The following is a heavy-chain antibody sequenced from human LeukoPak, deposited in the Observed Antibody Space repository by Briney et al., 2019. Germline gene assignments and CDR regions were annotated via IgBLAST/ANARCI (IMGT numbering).Heavy chain of an antibody. CDR3: AKEGYPADDY. CDR2: ISSSGGTT. V-gene: IGHV3-23*01. D-gene: IGHD5-12*01. CDR1: GFTFRSYA. Sequence: PGGSLRLSCAASGFTFRSYAMTWVRQAPGKGLEWVSGISSSGGTTYYADSVKGRFTISRDNSKNTLYLQINSLRAEDTAVYYCAKEGYPADDYWGQGTLVTVSS. J-gene: IGHJ4*02.